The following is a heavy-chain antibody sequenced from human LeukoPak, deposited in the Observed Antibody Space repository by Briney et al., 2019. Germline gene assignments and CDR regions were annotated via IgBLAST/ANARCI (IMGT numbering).Heavy chain of an antibody. Sequence: GASVKVSCKASGYTFTGYYMHWVRQAPGQGLEWMGWITPNSGGTNYAQKFQGRVTTTRDTSISTAYMELSRLRSDDTAVYYCAREEGYCSGGSCYSYYYGMDVWGQGTTVTVSS. J-gene: IGHJ6*02. D-gene: IGHD2-15*01. CDR2: ITPNSGGT. CDR1: GYTFTGYY. V-gene: IGHV1-2*02. CDR3: AREEGYCSGGSCYSYYYGMDV.